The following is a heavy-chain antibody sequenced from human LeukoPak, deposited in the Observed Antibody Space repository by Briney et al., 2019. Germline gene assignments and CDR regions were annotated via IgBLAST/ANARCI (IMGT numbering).Heavy chain of an antibody. D-gene: IGHD3-3*01. CDR1: GFTFSNYG. CDR3: AKVPTAWSGYYPFDY. CDR2: IRYDGNSE. J-gene: IGHJ4*02. V-gene: IGHV3-30*02. Sequence: PGGSLRLSCVASGFTFSNYGMHWVRQTPGKGLEWVAFIRYDGNSEFYVDSVKGRFTISRDNSKSTLFLQMNSLRSEDTAVYYCAKVPTAWSGYYPFDYWGQGTLVTVS.